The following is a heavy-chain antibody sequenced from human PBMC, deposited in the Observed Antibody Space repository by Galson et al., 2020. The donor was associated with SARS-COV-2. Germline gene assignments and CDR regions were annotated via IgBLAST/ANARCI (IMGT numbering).Heavy chain of an antibody. J-gene: IGHJ4*02. CDR3: TTGLYYDYVWGSYRYLFD. CDR1: GFTFSNAW. CDR2: IKSKTDGGTP. V-gene: IGHV3-15*01. D-gene: IGHD3-16*02. Sequence: GESLKISCAASGFTFSNAWMSWVRQAPGKGLEWVGRIKSKTDGGTPDYAAPVKGRFTISRDDSKNTLYLQMNSLKTEDTAVSYCTTGLYYDYVWGSYRYLFDWGQGTLVTVSS.